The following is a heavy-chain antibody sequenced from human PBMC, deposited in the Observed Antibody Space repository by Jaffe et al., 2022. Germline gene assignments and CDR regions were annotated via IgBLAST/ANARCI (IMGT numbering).Heavy chain of an antibody. J-gene: IGHJ2*01. CDR2: ISSSGSTI. V-gene: IGHV3-48*03. CDR3: AREMTTVYLRQVGYFDL. D-gene: IGHD4-17*01. CDR1: GFTFSSYE. Sequence: EVQLVESGGGLVQPGGSLRLSCAASGFTFSSYEMNWVRQAPGKGLEWVSYISSSGSTIYYADSVKGRFTISRDNAKNSLYLQMNSLRAEDTAVYYCAREMTTVYLRQVGYFDLWGRGTLVTVSS.